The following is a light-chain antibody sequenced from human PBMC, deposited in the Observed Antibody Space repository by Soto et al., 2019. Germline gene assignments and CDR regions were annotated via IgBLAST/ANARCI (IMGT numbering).Light chain of an antibody. Sequence: AVRTQPASVSGSPGQSITISCNGTSSDVGGYNYVSWYQQHPGKAPKLMIYDVNNRPSGVSNRFSGSKSGNTASLTISGLQAEDEADYYCCSYRSSSTYVFGTGTKVTVL. CDR2: DVN. V-gene: IGLV2-14*01. CDR1: SSDVGGYNY. J-gene: IGLJ1*01. CDR3: CSYRSSSTYV.